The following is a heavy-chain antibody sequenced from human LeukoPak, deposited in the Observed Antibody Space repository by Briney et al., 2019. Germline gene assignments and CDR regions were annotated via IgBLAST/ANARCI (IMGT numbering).Heavy chain of an antibody. V-gene: IGHV4-59*01. J-gene: IGHJ4*02. CDR2: IYYSGST. CDR1: GGSISSYY. CDR3: ARGVSY. Sequence: SETLSLTCTVSGGSISSYYWSWIRQPPGKGLEWIGYIYYSGSTSYNPSLKSRVTISVDTSKNQFSLKLSSVTAADTAVYYCARGVSYWGQGTLVTVSS.